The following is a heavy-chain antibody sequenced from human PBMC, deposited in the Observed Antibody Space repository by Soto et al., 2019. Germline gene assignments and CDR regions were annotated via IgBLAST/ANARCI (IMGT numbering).Heavy chain of an antibody. Sequence: QVQLVQSGAEVKKPGASVKVSCKASGYSFTRYGISWVRQAPGQGLEWMGWISGYNANTNYPENLQGRVTMTTDTSPSTAYMGXXXXXXXXXXXXXXXXXXXXXXXXXXXXVXGQGTTVT. CDR1: GYSFTRYG. CDR2: ISGYNANT. V-gene: IGHV1-18*01. J-gene: IGHJ6*02. CDR3: XXXXXXXXXXXXXXV.